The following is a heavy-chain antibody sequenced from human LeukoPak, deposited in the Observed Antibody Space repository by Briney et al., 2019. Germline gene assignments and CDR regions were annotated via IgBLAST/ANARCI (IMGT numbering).Heavy chain of an antibody. CDR3: ARGGILTGHRYFDY. CDR2: IIPIFGTA. CDR1: GYTFTGYY. D-gene: IGHD3-9*01. V-gene: IGHV1-69*13. J-gene: IGHJ4*02. Sequence: ASVKVSCKASGYTFTGYYIHWVRQAPGQGLEWMGGIIPIFGTANYAQKFQGRVTITADESTSTAYMELSSLRSEDTAVYYCARGGILTGHRYFDYWGQGTLVTVSS.